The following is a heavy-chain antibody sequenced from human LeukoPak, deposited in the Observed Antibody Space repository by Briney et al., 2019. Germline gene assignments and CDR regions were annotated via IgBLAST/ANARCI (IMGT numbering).Heavy chain of an antibody. Sequence: GGSLRLSCAASGFTLSSYWMSWVRQAPGKGLEWVARIKQDGSEKHYVDPVKGRFTISRDNAKNSVYLQMNTLRAEDTAVYYCARYIETPRRDLDYWGQGTLVTVSS. CDR1: GFTLSSYW. V-gene: IGHV3-7*01. CDR2: IKQDGSEK. J-gene: IGHJ4*02. CDR3: ARYIETPRRDLDY. D-gene: IGHD4-23*01.